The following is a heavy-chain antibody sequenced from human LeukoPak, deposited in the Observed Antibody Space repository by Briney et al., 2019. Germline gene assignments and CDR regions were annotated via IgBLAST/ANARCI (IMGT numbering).Heavy chain of an antibody. CDR3: ARGEYGSGSYHIDY. CDR2: ISGDSTYI. V-gene: IGHV3-21*01. J-gene: IGHJ4*02. D-gene: IGHD3-10*01. Sequence: GGSLRLSCAASGFTFSSYSMNWVRQAPGKGLEWVSFISGDSTYIYYPDSVKGRFTISRDNAKNSLYLQMNSLRPEDTAVYYCARGEYGSGSYHIDYWGQGTLVTVSS. CDR1: GFTFSSYS.